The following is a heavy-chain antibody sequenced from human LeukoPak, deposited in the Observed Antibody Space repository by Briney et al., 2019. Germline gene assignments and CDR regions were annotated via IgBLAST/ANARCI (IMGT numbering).Heavy chain of an antibody. V-gene: IGHV4-34*01. CDR1: GGSFSGYY. Sequence: SETLSLTCAVYGGSFSGYYWSWIRQPPGKGLEWIGEINHSGSTNYNPSLKSRVTISVDTSKNQFSLKLSSVTAADTAVYYCARGRNTAMGLYYYYYGMDVWGQGTTVTVSS. J-gene: IGHJ6*02. D-gene: IGHD5-18*01. CDR3: ARGRNTAMGLYYYYYGMDV. CDR2: INHSGST.